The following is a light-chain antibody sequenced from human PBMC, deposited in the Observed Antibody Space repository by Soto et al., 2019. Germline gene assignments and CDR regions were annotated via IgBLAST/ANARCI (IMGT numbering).Light chain of an antibody. CDR1: SSDVGGYNY. J-gene: IGLJ3*02. Sequence: QSVLTQPASVSGSPGQSIIISCTGTSSDVGGYNYVSWYQHHPGKAPKLLIYEVSHRPSGVSNRFSGSKSGNTASLTISGLRAEDEADYYCGSYTSSSTLVFGGGTKLTVL. V-gene: IGLV2-14*01. CDR2: EVS. CDR3: GSYTSSSTLV.